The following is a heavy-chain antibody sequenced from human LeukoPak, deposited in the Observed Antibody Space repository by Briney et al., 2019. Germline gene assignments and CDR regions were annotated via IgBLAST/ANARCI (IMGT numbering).Heavy chain of an antibody. Sequence: GGSLRLSCAASGFTFDDYAMHWVRQAPGKGLEWVSSSGDNTRYADSVKGRFTISRDNSKNTLDLQMNGLRAEDTAVYYCAKSWRYYDSSNYYAFDIWGQGTMVTVSS. J-gene: IGHJ3*02. CDR2: SGDNT. CDR3: AKSWRYYDSSNYYAFDI. D-gene: IGHD3-22*01. CDR1: GFTFDDYA. V-gene: IGHV3-23*01.